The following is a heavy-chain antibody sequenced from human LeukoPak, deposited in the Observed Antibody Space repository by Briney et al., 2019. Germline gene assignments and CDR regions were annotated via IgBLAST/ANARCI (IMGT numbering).Heavy chain of an antibody. CDR1: GFTFSKAW. CDR2: ISGSGGST. V-gene: IGHV3-23*01. J-gene: IGHJ6*02. Sequence: GGSLRLSCAASGFTFSKAWMSWLRQAPGKGLEWVSAISGSGGSTYYADSVKGRFTISRDNSKNTLYLQMNSLRAEDTAVYYCAKGRNDFWSGYPSYGMDVWGQGTTVTVSS. CDR3: AKGRNDFWSGYPSYGMDV. D-gene: IGHD3-3*01.